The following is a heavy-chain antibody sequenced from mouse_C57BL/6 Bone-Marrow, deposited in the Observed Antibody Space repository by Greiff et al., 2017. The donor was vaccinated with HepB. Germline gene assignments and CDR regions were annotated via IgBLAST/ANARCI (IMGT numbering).Heavy chain of an antibody. J-gene: IGHJ4*01. CDR2: INYDGSST. V-gene: IGHV5-16*01. CDR1: GFTFSDYY. Sequence: DVMLVESAGGLVQPGSSMKLSCTASGFTFSDYYMAWVRQVPEKGLEWVANINYDGSSTYYLDSLKSRFIISRDNAKNILYLQMSSLKSEDTATYYCARRSLSYAMDYWGQGTSVTVSS. CDR3: ARRSLSYAMDY.